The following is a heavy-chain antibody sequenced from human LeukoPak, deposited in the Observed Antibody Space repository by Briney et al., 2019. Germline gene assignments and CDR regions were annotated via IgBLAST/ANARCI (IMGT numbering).Heavy chain of an antibody. CDR1: GGSISSSNW. CDR3: AREASGSLDY. J-gene: IGHJ4*02. V-gene: IGHV4-4*02. Sequence: SETLSLTCAVSGGSISSSNWWSWVRQPPGKGLEWIGEIYHSGSTNYNPSLKSRVTISVDTSKNQFSLKLSSVTAADTAVYYCAREASGSLDYWGQGTLVTVSS. CDR2: IYHSGST. D-gene: IGHD3-22*01.